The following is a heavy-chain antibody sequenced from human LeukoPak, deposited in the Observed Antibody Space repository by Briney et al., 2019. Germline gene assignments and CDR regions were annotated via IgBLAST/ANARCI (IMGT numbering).Heavy chain of an antibody. CDR3: ARGGYGLAYYYYDMDV. CDR1: GFTFSSYE. D-gene: IGHD5-18*01. Sequence: TGGSLRLSCVVSGFTFSSYEMNWVRQAPGKGLEWVSYISGSGRTIFYADSVKGRFTISRDNAKNSLYLQMNSLRAEDTAVYYCARGGYGLAYYYYDMDVWGQGTTVTVSS. CDR2: ISGSGRTI. J-gene: IGHJ6*02. V-gene: IGHV3-48*03.